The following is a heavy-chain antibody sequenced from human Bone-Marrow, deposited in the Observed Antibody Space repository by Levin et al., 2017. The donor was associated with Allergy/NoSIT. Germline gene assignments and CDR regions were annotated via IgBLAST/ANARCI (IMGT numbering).Heavy chain of an antibody. V-gene: IGHV1-69*01. J-gene: IGHJ5*02. CDR1: GGIFSSHA. D-gene: IGHD4-17*01. Sequence: KISCKASGGIFSSHAISWVRQAPGQGLEWMGGIIPISGKGNYAQKFQGRVTITADESTTTAYMELSSLRSEDTAVSYCARDHDFGDYLLGSWGQGTLVTVSS. CDR3: ARDHDFGDYLLGS. CDR2: IIPISGKG.